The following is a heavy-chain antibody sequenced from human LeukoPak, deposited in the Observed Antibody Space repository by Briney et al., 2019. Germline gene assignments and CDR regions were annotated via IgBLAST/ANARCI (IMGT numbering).Heavy chain of an antibody. CDR2: ISGSGGST. Sequence: GGSLRLSCAASGFTFSNYAMSWVRQAPGKGLEWVSVISGSGGSTYYADTVKGRFTISRDNSKNTLNLQMNSLRAEDTAVYYCAREGSSSWYGMDYWGQGTLVTVSS. V-gene: IGHV3-23*01. J-gene: IGHJ4*02. CDR3: AREGSSSWYGMDY. CDR1: GFTFSNYA. D-gene: IGHD6-13*01.